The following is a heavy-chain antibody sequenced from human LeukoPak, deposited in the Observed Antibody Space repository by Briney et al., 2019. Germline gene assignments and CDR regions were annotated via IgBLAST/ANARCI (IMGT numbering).Heavy chain of an antibody. CDR1: GGSISSYY. D-gene: IGHD2-15*01. V-gene: IGHV4-59*01. CDR2: IYYSGST. J-gene: IGHJ4*02. Sequence: PSETLSLTCTVSGGSISSYYWSWIRQPPGKGLEWIGYIYYSGSTNYNPSLKSRVTISVDTSKNQFSLKLSSVTAADTAVYYCARVNCSGGSCYLDYWGQGTLVTASS. CDR3: ARVNCSGGSCYLDY.